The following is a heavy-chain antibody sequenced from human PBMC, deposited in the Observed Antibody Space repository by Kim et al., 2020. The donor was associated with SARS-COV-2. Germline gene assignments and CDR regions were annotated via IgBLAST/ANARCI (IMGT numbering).Heavy chain of an antibody. CDR1: GFTFSDYY. CDR2: ISSSSSYT. J-gene: IGHJ6*02. CDR3: ARDRSVYGDYAYYYYGMDV. Sequence: GGSLRLSCAASGFTFSDYYMSWIRQAPGKGLEWVSYISSSSSYTNYADSVKGRFTISRDNAKNSLYLQMNSLRAEDTAVYYCARDRSVYGDYAYYYYGMDVWGQGTTVTVSS. D-gene: IGHD4-17*01. V-gene: IGHV3-11*06.